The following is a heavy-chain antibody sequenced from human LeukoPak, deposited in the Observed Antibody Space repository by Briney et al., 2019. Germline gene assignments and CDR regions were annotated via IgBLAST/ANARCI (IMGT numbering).Heavy chain of an antibody. Sequence: GGSLRLSCAASGFTFSSYSMKWVRQAPGKGLEWVSSISSSSSYIYYADSVKGRFTISRDNAKNSLYLQMNSLRAEDTAVYYCARDPGPRPGGYWGQGTLVTVSS. CDR1: GFTFSSYS. V-gene: IGHV3-21*01. CDR3: ARDPGPRPGGY. J-gene: IGHJ4*02. D-gene: IGHD2-15*01. CDR2: ISSSSSYI.